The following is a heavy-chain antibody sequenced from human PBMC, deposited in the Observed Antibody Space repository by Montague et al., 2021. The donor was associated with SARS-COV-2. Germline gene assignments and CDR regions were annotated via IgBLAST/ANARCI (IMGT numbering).Heavy chain of an antibody. J-gene: IGHJ6*02. CDR1: GGSVSSGSYY. V-gene: IGHV4-61*01. Sequence: SETLSPTCIVSGGSVSSGSYYWSWIRQPPGKGLEWIGYIYYSGSTNYNPSLKSRVTISVDTPKNQFSLKLSSVTAADTAVYYCARDPRRLTIFGVVTRYGMDVWGQGTTVTVSS. CDR3: ARDPRRLTIFGVVTRYGMDV. D-gene: IGHD3-3*01. CDR2: IYYSGST.